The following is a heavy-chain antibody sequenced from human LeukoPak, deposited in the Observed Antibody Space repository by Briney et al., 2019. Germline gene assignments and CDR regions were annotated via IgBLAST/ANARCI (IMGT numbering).Heavy chain of an antibody. CDR1: GFTFSSCW. Sequence: GGSLRLSCAASGFTFSSCWMSWVRQAPGKGLEWVANIKRDGSEKYYVDSVKGRFTISRDNAKNSLHLQMDSLRAEDTAIYYCARGPTGFCSITSCYFDYWGQGTLVTVSS. CDR3: ARGPTGFCSITSCYFDY. J-gene: IGHJ4*02. V-gene: IGHV3-7*01. CDR2: IKRDGSEK. D-gene: IGHD2-2*01.